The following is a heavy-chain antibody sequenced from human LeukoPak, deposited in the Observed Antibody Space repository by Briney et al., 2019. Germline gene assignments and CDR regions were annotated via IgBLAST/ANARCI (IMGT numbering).Heavy chain of an antibody. Sequence: SETLSLTCTVSGGSISSYYWSWIRQPAGKGLEWIGRIYTSGSTNYNPSLKSRVTMSVDTSKNQFSLKLSSVTAADTAVYYCARGGYYYDSSGHHDYWGQGTLVTVSS. CDR1: GGSISSYY. J-gene: IGHJ4*02. D-gene: IGHD3-22*01. CDR3: ARGGYYYDSSGHHDY. V-gene: IGHV4-4*07. CDR2: IYTSGST.